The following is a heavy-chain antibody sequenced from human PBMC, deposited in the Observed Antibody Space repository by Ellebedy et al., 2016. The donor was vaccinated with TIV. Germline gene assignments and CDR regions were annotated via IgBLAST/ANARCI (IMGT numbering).Heavy chain of an antibody. D-gene: IGHD3-16*01. V-gene: IGHV1-18*04. CDR1: GFAFTSYG. Sequence: AASVKVSCKASGFAFTSYGFSWVRQAPGQGLEWMGWISAYNCKTNYAQEVQDRVTMTTETSTSTVYMELRTLRSDDTAVYFCARGGWEGRLGESFLDYWGQGTLVTVSS. J-gene: IGHJ4*02. CDR2: ISAYNCKT. CDR3: ARGGWEGRLGESFLDY.